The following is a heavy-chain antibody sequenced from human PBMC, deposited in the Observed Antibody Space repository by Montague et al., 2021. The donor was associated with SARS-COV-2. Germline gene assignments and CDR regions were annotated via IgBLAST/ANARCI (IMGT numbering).Heavy chain of an antibody. CDR3: ARVRHSYGYLSAFDI. V-gene: IGHV3-11*01. CDR2: ISSSGSTI. Sequence: SLSLSLSASGFTFSDYYMSWIRQAPGKGLEWVSYISSSGSTIYYADSVKGRFTISRDNAKNSLYLQMNSLRAEDTAVYYCARVRHSYGYLSAFDIWGQGTMVTVSS. CDR1: GFTFSDYY. D-gene: IGHD5-18*01. J-gene: IGHJ3*02.